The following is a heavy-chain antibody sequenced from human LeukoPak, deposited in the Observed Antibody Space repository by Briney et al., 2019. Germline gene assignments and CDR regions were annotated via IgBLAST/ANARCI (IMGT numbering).Heavy chain of an antibody. CDR1: GYSFTSYW. Sequence: PGESLKISCKGSGYSFTSYWIGWVRQMPGKGLEWMGIIYPGDSDTRYSPSFQGQVTISADKSISTAYLQWSSLKASDTAMYYCARWAGSYGHTYYFDYWGQGTLVTVSS. CDR3: ARWAGSYGHTYYFDY. V-gene: IGHV5-51*01. J-gene: IGHJ4*02. CDR2: IYPGDSDT. D-gene: IGHD5-18*01.